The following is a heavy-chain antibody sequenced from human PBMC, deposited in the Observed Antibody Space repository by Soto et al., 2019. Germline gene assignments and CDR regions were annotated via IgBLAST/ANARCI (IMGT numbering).Heavy chain of an antibody. CDR2: IYYSGST. V-gene: IGHV4-39*01. CDR1: GGSISTRSYY. Sequence: QLQLQESGPGLVKPSETLSLTCTVSGGSISTRSYYWGWIRQPPGKGLEWIGSIYYSGSTYYNPYLKSGVTICVDTSKHQFSLKLSSVAAAETAGYYCAREYDSSGDYWGQGTLVTVSS. J-gene: IGHJ4*02. D-gene: IGHD3-22*01. CDR3: AREYDSSGDY.